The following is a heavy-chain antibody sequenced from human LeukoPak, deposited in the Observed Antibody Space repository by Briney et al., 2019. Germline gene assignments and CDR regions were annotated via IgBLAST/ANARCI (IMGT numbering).Heavy chain of an antibody. CDR3: ARGQWLEHDAFDI. V-gene: IGHV4-39*07. CDR1: GGSISSIYSY. D-gene: IGHD6-19*01. CDR2: MYYSGST. J-gene: IGHJ3*02. Sequence: SETLSLTCTVSGGSISSIYSYRGWIRQPPGKGLEWIGSMYYSGSTNYNPSLKSRVTISVDTSKNQFSLKLSSVTAADTAVYYCARGQWLEHDAFDIWGQGTMVTVSS.